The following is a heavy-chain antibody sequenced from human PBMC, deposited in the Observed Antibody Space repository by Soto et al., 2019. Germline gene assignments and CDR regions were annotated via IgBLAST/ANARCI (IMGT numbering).Heavy chain of an antibody. D-gene: IGHD6-19*01. J-gene: IGHJ4*02. CDR3: ARGYHHGWHFGH. V-gene: IGHV1-18*04. CDR1: GYTFTNYA. Sequence: QVQLVQSGTEVKKPGASVKVSCKASGYTFTNYAISWVRQAPGQGLEWMGWISAYSDRTNYAQNLQGRVTMTTDTATSTAYMEVRSLRSDDTAVYYCARGYHHGWHFGHWGQGVLVTVSS. CDR2: ISAYSDRT.